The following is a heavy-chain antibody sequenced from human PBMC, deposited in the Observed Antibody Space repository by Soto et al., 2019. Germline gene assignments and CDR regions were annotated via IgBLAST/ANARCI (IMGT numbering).Heavy chain of an antibody. J-gene: IGHJ3*02. D-gene: IGHD3-10*01. CDR1: GYTYPSYW. Sequence: EVQLVQSGAEVKKPGESLKISCKGFGYTYPSYWIGWVRQMPGKGLEWMGIIYPEDSDTRYSPSFQGQVTISADKSISTAYLQWSSLKASDTAMYYCARRILLGSVRDAFDIWGQGTMVTVSS. CDR3: ARRILLGSVRDAFDI. CDR2: IYPEDSDT. V-gene: IGHV5-51*03.